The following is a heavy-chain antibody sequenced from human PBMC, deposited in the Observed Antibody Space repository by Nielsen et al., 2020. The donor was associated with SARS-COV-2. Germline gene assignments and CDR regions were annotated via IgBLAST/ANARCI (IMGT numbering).Heavy chain of an antibody. Sequence: SLKISCEASGFTFSSYAMHWVRQAPGKGLEWVSGISWNSGSIGYADSVKGRFTISRDNAKNSLYLQMNSLRAEDTALYYCASTSYPNYGMDVWGQGTTVTVSS. D-gene: IGHD2-2*01. CDR2: ISWNSGSI. CDR1: GFTFSSYA. J-gene: IGHJ6*02. CDR3: ASTSYPNYGMDV. V-gene: IGHV3-9*01.